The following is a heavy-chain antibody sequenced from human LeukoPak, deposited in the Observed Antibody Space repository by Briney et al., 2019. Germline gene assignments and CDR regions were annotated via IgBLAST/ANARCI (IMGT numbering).Heavy chain of an antibody. CDR3: ARGRNYYDSSGYYPYFDY. CDR1: GGSISSYY. J-gene: IGHJ4*02. Sequence: SETLSLTCTVSGGSISSYYWSWIRQPPGKGLEWIGYIYYSGSTNYNPSLKSRVTISVDTSKNQFSLKLSSVTAADTAVYYCARGRNYYDSSGYYPYFDYWGQGTLVTVSS. CDR2: IYYSGST. V-gene: IGHV4-59*12. D-gene: IGHD3-22*01.